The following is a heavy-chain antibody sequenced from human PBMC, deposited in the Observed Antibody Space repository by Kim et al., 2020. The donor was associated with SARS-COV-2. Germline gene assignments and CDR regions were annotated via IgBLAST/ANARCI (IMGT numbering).Heavy chain of an antibody. Sequence: SETLSLTCTVSGGSISSYYWSWIRQPPGKGLEWIGYISYSGSTNYNPSLKSRVTISVDTSKNQFSLKLSSVTAADTAMYYCARQGGRYSSLGFWGQGTL. CDR2: ISYSGST. D-gene: IGHD2-15*01. CDR1: GGSISSYY. V-gene: IGHV4-59*08. J-gene: IGHJ4*02. CDR3: ARQGGRYSSLGF.